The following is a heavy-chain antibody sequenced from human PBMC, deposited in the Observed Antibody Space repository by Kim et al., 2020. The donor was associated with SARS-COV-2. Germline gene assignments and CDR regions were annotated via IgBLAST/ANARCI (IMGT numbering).Heavy chain of an antibody. CDR1: GFTFSSYS. D-gene: IGHD3-10*01. J-gene: IGHJ4*02. CDR3: ARTLPDNYGSGSPYYFDY. Sequence: GGSLRLSCAASGFTFSSYSMNWVRQAPGKGLEWVSSISSSSSYIYYADSVKGRFTISRDNAKNSLYLQMNSLRAEDTAVYYCARTLPDNYGSGSPYYFDYWGQGTLVTVSS. CDR2: ISSSSSYI. V-gene: IGHV3-21*01.